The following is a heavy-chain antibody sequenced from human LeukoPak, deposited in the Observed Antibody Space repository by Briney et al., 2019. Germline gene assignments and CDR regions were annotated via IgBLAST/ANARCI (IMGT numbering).Heavy chain of an antibody. D-gene: IGHD4/OR15-4a*01. CDR3: ARRAGAYSHPYDY. CDR1: GFTFSSYA. J-gene: IGHJ4*02. CDR2: ISGSSGVT. V-gene: IGHV3-23*01. Sequence: GGSLRLPCAASGFTFSSYAMSWVRQAPGKGLEWVSIISGSSGVTYYADSVKGRFTISRDNSKNTLYLQMNSLRAEDTAVYYCARRAGAYSHPYDYWGQGTLVTVSS.